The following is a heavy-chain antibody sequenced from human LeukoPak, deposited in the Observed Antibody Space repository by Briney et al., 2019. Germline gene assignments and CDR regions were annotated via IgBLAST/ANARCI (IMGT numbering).Heavy chain of an antibody. V-gene: IGHV3-30-3*01. CDR2: ISYDGSNK. J-gene: IGHJ6*02. D-gene: IGHD2-15*01. CDR1: GFTFSSYA. Sequence: GGSLRLSCSASGFTFSSYAMHWVRQAPVKGLERVAVISYDGSNKYYADSVKGRFTISRDNSKNTLYLQMNSLRAEDTAVYYCAREVGHCSGGSCYYYYGMDVWGQGTTVTVSS. CDR3: AREVGHCSGGSCYYYYGMDV.